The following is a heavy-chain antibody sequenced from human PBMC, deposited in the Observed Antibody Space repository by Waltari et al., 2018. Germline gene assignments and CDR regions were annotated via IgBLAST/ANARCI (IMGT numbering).Heavy chain of an antibody. Sequence: QVQLVQSGAEVKKPGASVKVSCKASGYTFTSYDINWVRQATGQGLEWMGWMNPNSGNPGYAQKFHGRVTMTRNTSISTAYMELSSLGSEDTAVYYCARAIRGIAAAGTGWFDPWGQGTLVTVSS. J-gene: IGHJ5*02. CDR2: MNPNSGNP. D-gene: IGHD6-13*01. CDR3: ARAIRGIAAAGTGWFDP. V-gene: IGHV1-8*02. CDR1: GYTFTSYD.